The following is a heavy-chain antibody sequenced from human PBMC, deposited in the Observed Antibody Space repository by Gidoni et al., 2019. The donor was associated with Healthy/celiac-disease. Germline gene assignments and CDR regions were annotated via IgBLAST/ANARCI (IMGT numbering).Heavy chain of an antibody. V-gene: IGHV3-23*01. CDR1: GFTFSSYA. CDR3: AKDSRITIFGVVMRNWFDP. Sequence: EVQLLESGGGLVQPGGSLRLSCAASGFTFSSYAMSWVRQAPGKGLEWVSAISGSGGSTYYADSVKGRFTISRDNSKNTLYLQMNSLRAEDTAVYYCAKDSRITIFGVVMRNWFDPWGQGTLVTVSS. CDR2: ISGSGGST. J-gene: IGHJ5*02. D-gene: IGHD3-3*01.